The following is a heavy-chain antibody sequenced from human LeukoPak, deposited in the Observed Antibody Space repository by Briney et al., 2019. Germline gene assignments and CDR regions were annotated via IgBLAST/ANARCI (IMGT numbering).Heavy chain of an antibody. CDR3: ARVPSHDYGDYVDGDLYYYYYMDV. CDR2: ISAYNGNT. D-gene: IGHD4-17*01. Sequence: GASVKVSCKASGYTFTSYGISWVRQAPGQGLEWMGWISAYNGNTNYAQKLQGRVTMTTDTSTSTAYMELRSLRSDDTAVYYCARVPSHDYGDYVDGDLYYYYYMDVWGKGTTVTVSS. J-gene: IGHJ6*03. CDR1: GYTFTSYG. V-gene: IGHV1-18*01.